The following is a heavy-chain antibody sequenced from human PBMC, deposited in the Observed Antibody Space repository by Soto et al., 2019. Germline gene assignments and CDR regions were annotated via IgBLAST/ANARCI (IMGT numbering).Heavy chain of an antibody. V-gene: IGHV3-23*01. Sequence: GGSLRLSWAASGFTFSSYAMSWVRQAPGKGLEWVSAISGTSGSTYYADSVKGRFTISRDNSKNTLYLQMNSLRAEDTAVYYCASSRGGGCSSTSCYAYWGQGTLVTVSS. D-gene: IGHD2-2*01. CDR3: ASSRGGGCSSTSCYAY. CDR2: ISGTSGST. J-gene: IGHJ4*02. CDR1: GFTFSSYA.